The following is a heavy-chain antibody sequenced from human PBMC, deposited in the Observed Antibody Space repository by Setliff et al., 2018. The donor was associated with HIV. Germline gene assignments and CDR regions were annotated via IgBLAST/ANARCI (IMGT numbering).Heavy chain of an antibody. CDR2: ISAYNGNT. D-gene: IGHD4-4*01. Sequence: ASVKVSCKASGYTFTSYGISWVRQAPGQGLEWMGWISAYNGNTNYAQKLQGRVTMTRNTSISTAYMELSSLRSEDTVVYYCARGDDYTDAFDIWGQGTMVTVSS. CDR3: ARGDDYTDAFDI. V-gene: IGHV1-18*01. CDR1: GYTFTSYG. J-gene: IGHJ3*02.